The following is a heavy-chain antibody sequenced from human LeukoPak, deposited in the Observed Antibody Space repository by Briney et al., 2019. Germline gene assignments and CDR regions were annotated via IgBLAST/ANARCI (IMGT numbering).Heavy chain of an antibody. CDR1: GYTFTSYG. D-gene: IGHD1-26*01. Sequence: GASVTVSCKASGYTFTSYGISWVRQAPGQGLEWMGWISAYNGNTNYAQKFQGRVTITADESTSTAYMELSSLRSEDTAVYYCARDGGIVGVTNYYYGMDVWGQGTTVTVSS. V-gene: IGHV1-18*01. CDR3: ARDGGIVGVTNYYYGMDV. J-gene: IGHJ6*02. CDR2: ISAYNGNT.